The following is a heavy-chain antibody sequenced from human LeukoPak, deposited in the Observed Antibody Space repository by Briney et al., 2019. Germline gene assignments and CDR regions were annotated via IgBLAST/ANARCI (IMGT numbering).Heavy chain of an antibody. CDR2: ISYDGSNK. D-gene: IGHD3-10*01. J-gene: IGHJ5*02. Sequence: GGSLRLSCAASGFTFSSYGMHWVRQTPGKGLEWVAVISYDGSNKYYADSVKGRFTISRDNSKNTLYPQMNSLRAEDTAVYYCAKEMVRGVRLLDPWGQGTLVTVSS. CDR3: AKEMVRGVRLLDP. CDR1: GFTFSSYG. V-gene: IGHV3-30*18.